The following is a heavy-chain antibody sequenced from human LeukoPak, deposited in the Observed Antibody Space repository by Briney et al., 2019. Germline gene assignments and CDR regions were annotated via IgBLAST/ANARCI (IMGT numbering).Heavy chain of an antibody. CDR2: IYYSGST. J-gene: IGHJ3*02. V-gene: IGHV4-31*03. Sequence: PSQTLSLACTVSGGSISSGGYYWSWIRQHPGKGLEWIGYIYYSGSTYYNPSLKSRVTISVDTSKNQFSLKLSSVTAADTAVYYCARDHPLLADAFDIWGQGTMVTVCS. CDR1: GGSISSGGYY. CDR3: ARDHPLLADAFDI.